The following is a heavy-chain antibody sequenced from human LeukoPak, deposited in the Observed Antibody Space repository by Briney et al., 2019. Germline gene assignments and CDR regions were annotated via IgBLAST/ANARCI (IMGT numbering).Heavy chain of an antibody. D-gene: IGHD3-10*01. J-gene: IGHJ6*04. Sequence: GGSLRLSCAASGFTFSSYSMNWVRQAPGKGLEWVSSISSSSSYIYYADSVKGRFTISRDNAKNSLYLQMNSLRAEDTAVYYCARDPGLRWFGEFLDVWGKGTTVTVSS. CDR1: GFTFSSYS. CDR2: ISSSSSYI. CDR3: ARDPGLRWFGEFLDV. V-gene: IGHV3-21*01.